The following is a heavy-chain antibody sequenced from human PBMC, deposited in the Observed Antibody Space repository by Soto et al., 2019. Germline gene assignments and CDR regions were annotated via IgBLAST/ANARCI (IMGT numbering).Heavy chain of an antibody. V-gene: IGHV1-69*06. D-gene: IGHD5-18*01. CDR3: ARVGSRDAYNYVLDQ. Sequence: QVQVVQSGAEVKKPGSSVKISCKASGRIFSSFPTSWVRQVPGQGLEWMGGVISASGSFTYAPKFQGRVTMTAVNSAGIGYMELTSLTSEDTAIYYCARVGSRDAYNYVLDQWGPGTMVTVSS. J-gene: IGHJ1*01. CDR1: GRIFSSFP. CDR2: VISASGSF.